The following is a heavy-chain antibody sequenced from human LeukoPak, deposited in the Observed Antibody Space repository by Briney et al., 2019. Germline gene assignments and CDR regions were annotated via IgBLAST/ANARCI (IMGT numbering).Heavy chain of an antibody. D-gene: IGHD5-18*01. V-gene: IGHV6-1*01. Sequence: SQTLSLTCAISGDSVSNNIVAWNWIRQSPSRGLEWLGRTYYRSKWYYDYALFVQSRVTVNPDTSKNQFSLQLNSVTPDDTAVYYSARGYNYAFDYWGQGALVTVSS. CDR3: ARGYNYAFDY. CDR1: GDSVSNNIVA. CDR2: TYYRSKWYY. J-gene: IGHJ4*02.